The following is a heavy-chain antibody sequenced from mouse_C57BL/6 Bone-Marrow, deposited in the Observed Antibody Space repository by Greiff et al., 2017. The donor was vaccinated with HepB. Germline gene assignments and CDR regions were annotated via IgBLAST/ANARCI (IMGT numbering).Heavy chain of an antibody. CDR3: ARSEIYYALDY. V-gene: IGHV1-82*01. CDR1: GYAFSSSW. CDR2: IYPGDGDT. Sequence: VKLQQSGPELVKPGASVKISCKASGYAFSSSWMNWVKQRPGKGLEWIGRIYPGDGDTNYNGKFKGKATLTADKSSSTAYMQLSSLTSEDSAVYFCARSEIYYALDYWGQGTTLTVSS. J-gene: IGHJ2*01. D-gene: IGHD2-1*01.